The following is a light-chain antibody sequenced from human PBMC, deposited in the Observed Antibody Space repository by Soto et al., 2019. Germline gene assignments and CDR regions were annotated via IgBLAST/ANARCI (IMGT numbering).Light chain of an antibody. CDR1: SSDVGLYNL. CDR3: CSYAGGSTYV. V-gene: IGLV2-23*02. CDR2: EVS. Sequence: QSVLPQPASVSGSPGEWITISCTGTSSDVGLYNLVSWYQHHPGKAPKLMIHEVSKRPSGVSSRFSGSKSGNTASLTISGLQAEDEADYYCCSYAGGSTYVFGTGTKVTVL. J-gene: IGLJ1*01.